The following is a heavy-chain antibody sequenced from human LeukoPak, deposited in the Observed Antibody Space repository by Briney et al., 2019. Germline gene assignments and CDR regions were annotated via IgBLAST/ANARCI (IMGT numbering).Heavy chain of an antibody. J-gene: IGHJ4*02. CDR2: TYYRSKWFN. D-gene: IGHD2-15*01. CDR3: ARDVVDEDDYFDY. Sequence: QTLSLTCAISGDSVSSSAAWNWIRQSPSRGLEWLGRTYYRSKWFNDHAVSVKSRITINPDTSKNQFSLQLNSVTPEDTAVYYCARDVVDEDDYFDYWGQGTLVTVSS. V-gene: IGHV6-1*01. CDR1: GDSVSSSAA.